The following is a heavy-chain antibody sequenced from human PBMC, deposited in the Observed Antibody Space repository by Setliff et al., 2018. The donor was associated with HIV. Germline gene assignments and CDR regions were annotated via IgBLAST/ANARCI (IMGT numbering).Heavy chain of an antibody. D-gene: IGHD3-16*01. Sequence: GASVKVSFKASGYTFINYDIYWVRQTTGQGLEWMGWMNPDSGNTGYAQKFQGRVTMTRNTSISTAYMDLSSLRSEDTAVYYCARGKFLRGNILYYWGQGTLVTVSS. CDR1: GYTFINYD. V-gene: IGHV1-8*02. J-gene: IGHJ4*02. CDR2: MNPDSGNT. CDR3: ARGKFLRGNILYY.